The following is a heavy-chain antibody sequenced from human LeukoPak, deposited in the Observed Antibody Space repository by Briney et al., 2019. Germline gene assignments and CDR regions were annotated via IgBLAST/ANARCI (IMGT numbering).Heavy chain of an antibody. CDR3: ARLRGSGGF. D-gene: IGHD2-15*01. CDR2: INHSGST. J-gene: IGHJ4*02. Sequence: SETLSLTCAVYGGSFSGYYWSWIRQPPGKGLEWIGEINHSGSTNYNPSLKSRVTISVDTSKNQFSLKLSSVTAADTAVYYCARLRGSGGFWGQGTLVTVSS. V-gene: IGHV4-34*01. CDR1: GGSFSGYY.